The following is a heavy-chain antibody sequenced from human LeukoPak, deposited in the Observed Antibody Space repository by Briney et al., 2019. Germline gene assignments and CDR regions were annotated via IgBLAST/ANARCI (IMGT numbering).Heavy chain of an antibody. J-gene: IGHJ4*02. Sequence: GGSLRLSCAASVSTLNTYWMTWFRQTPGKGLEWVASLKQDGSDKYYVDSVKGLFTIYRDNAENSLYLQMNSLRAEDTAVYYCARETRGTVGSYWGRGTLVTVSS. CDR3: ARETRGTVGSY. D-gene: IGHD4-23*01. V-gene: IGHV3-7*05. CDR1: VSTLNTYW. CDR2: LKQDGSDK.